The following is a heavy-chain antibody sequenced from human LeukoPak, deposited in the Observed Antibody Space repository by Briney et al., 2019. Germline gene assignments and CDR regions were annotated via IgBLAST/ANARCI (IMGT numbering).Heavy chain of an antibody. J-gene: IGHJ5*02. CDR1: GFTFSSYG. CDR2: IRSDGSNK. D-gene: IGHD3-10*01. CDR3: ARPGSPRGGVRGGNWFDP. Sequence: PGGSLRLSCAASGFTFSSYGMHWVRQAPGKGLEWVAFIRSDGSNKYYADSVKGRFTISRDNAKNSLYLQMNSLRAEDTAVYYCARPGSPRGGVRGGNWFDPWGQGTLVTVSS. V-gene: IGHV3-30*02.